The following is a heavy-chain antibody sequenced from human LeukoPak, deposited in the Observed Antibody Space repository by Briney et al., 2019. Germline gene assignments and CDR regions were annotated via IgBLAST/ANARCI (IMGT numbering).Heavy chain of an antibody. CDR3: AGYRSSTSCSDFDY. V-gene: IGHV4-4*07. CDR1: GGSISSYY. D-gene: IGHD2-2*01. Sequence: SETLSLTCTVSGGSISSYYWSWIRQPAGKGLEWIGRIYTSGSTNYNPSLKSRVTMSVDTSKNQFSLKLSSVTAADTAVYYCAGYRSSTSCSDFDYWAREPWSPSPQ. J-gene: IGHJ4*02. CDR2: IYTSGST.